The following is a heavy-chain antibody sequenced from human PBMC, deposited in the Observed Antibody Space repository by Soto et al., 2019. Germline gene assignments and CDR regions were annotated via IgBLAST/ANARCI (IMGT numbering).Heavy chain of an antibody. V-gene: IGHV4-4*02. CDR1: DGSISTYDW. Sequence: PSETLSLTCVVSDGSISTYDWWTWVRQPPGKGLEWIGKMFHSGGADYSPSLKSRVTISADSSKNHFSLRLPAVTAADTAVYYCATGNVDSMLEYWGQGTQVTVSS. CDR3: ATGNVDSMLEY. D-gene: IGHD3-3*01. J-gene: IGHJ4*02. CDR2: MFHSGGA.